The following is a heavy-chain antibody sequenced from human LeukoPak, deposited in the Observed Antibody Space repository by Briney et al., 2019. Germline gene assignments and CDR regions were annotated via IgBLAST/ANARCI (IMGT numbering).Heavy chain of an antibody. V-gene: IGHV4-30-2*01. J-gene: IGHJ4*02. D-gene: IGHD3-22*01. CDR3: ARVDSSGYSNY. CDR1: GGSISSGGYS. CDR2: IYHSGST. Sequence: SETLSLTCTVSGGSISSGGYSWSWIRQPPGKGLEWIGYIYHSGSTYYNPSLKSRVTISVDRSKNQFSLKLSSVTAADTAVYYCARVDSSGYSNYWGQGTLVTVSS.